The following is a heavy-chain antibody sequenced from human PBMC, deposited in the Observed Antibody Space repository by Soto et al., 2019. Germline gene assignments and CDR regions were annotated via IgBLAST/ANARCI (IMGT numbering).Heavy chain of an antibody. CDR1: GFIFSNYA. Sequence: EVQLLEPGGDLVQPGGSLRLSCAASGFIFSNYAMTWVRQAPGKGPEWVSTFTSGGSTYYRDTVKGRFTISKDNSKNPLYLKMNSLRAEDTAVYYCARTDKYNSQSSGCANRFDYWGQGTLVTVSS. CDR2: FTSGGST. CDR3: ARTDKYNSQSSGCANRFDY. J-gene: IGHJ4*02. V-gene: IGHV3-23*01. D-gene: IGHD3-22*01.